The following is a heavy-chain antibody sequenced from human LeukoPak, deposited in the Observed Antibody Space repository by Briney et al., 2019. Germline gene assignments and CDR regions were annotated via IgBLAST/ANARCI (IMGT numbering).Heavy chain of an antibody. J-gene: IGHJ4*02. Sequence: ASVKVSCKASGYTFTSYGISWVRQAPGQGLEWMGWISAYNGNTNYAQKLQGRVTMTTDTSTSTAYMELRSLRSDDTAVYYCARDDTYYYDSSGTPGDYWGQGTLVTVSS. V-gene: IGHV1-18*01. CDR1: GYTFTSYG. D-gene: IGHD3-22*01. CDR2: ISAYNGNT. CDR3: ARDDTYYYDSSGTPGDY.